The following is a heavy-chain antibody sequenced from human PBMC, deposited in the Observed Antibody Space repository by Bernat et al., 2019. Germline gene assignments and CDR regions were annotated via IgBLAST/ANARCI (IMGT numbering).Heavy chain of an antibody. D-gene: IGHD3-10*01. Sequence: EVQLVESGGGLVQPGGSLRLSCAASGFTFSSYWMHWVRQAPGKGLVWLSRINSDGSVTAYADSVKGRFTISRDNAKNTLYLQMNSLGAEDTAVYYCAKDGQLTPYFYYYMDVWGRVTTVTVSS. V-gene: IGHV3-74*01. J-gene: IGHJ6*03. CDR3: AKDGQLTPYFYYYMDV. CDR2: INSDGSVT. CDR1: GFTFSSYW.